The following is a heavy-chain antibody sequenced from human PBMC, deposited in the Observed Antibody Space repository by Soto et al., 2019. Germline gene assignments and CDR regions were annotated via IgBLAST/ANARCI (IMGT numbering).Heavy chain of an antibody. CDR1: GFTFSAYA. CDR3: ATDPVAVTGSFIDS. CDR2: ISYDGRET. D-gene: IGHD2-21*02. V-gene: IGHV3-30-3*01. J-gene: IGHJ4*02. Sequence: QVQLLESGGGVVQPGRSLRLSCAASGFTFSAYAFHWVRQAPGKGLEWLSVISYDGRETHYADSVEGRFIISRDSSKKTAYLQINSLRGDDTAVYFCATDPVAVTGSFIDSWGQGTLVTFSS.